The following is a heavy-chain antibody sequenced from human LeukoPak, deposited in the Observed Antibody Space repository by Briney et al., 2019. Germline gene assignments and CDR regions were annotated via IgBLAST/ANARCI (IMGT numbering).Heavy chain of an antibody. Sequence: PSETLSLTCTVSGGSISSGGYYWSWIRQHPGKGLEWIGYIYYSGSTYYNPSLKSRVTISVDTSKNQFSLKLSSVTAADTAVYYCAREGGLDHACDIWGQGTMVTVSS. CDR2: IYYSGST. V-gene: IGHV4-31*03. D-gene: IGHD3/OR15-3a*01. CDR1: GGSISSGGYY. J-gene: IGHJ3*02. CDR3: AREGGLDHACDI.